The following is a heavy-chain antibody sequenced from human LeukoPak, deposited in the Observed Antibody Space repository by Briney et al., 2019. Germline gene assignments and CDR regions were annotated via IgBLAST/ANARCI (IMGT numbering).Heavy chain of an antibody. CDR1: GGSISSYY. CDR2: IYYSGST. Sequence: SETLSLTCTVSGGSISSYYWSWIRQPPGKGLEWIGYIYYSGSTNYNPSLKSRVTISVDTSKNQFSLKLSSVTAADTAVYYCARVGGSGGPHQHAFDIWGQGTMVTVSS. J-gene: IGHJ3*02. D-gene: IGHD6-19*01. CDR3: ARVGGSGGPHQHAFDI. V-gene: IGHV4-59*01.